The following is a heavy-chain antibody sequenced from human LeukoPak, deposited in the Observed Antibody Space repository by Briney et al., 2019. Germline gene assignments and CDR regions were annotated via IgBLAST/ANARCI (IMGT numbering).Heavy chain of an antibody. D-gene: IGHD6-19*01. CDR3: ATTVAGYPDDYFDY. V-gene: IGHV3-7*01. CDR2: TNQNGSKN. J-gene: IGHJ4*02. Sequence: GGSLRLSCAASEFTFSNYWMSWVRQAPGKGLERVAHTNQNGSKNYYVDSVRGRFTISRDNAKNSLYLQMNSLRAEDTAVYYCATTVAGYPDDYFDYWGQGTLVTVSS. CDR1: EFTFSNYW.